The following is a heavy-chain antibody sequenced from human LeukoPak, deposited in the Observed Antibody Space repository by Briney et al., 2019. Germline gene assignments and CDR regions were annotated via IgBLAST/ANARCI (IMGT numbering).Heavy chain of an antibody. CDR2: ISSSGSTI. CDR3: ARDGRWINYYDGSSPV. CDR1: GFTFSSYE. D-gene: IGHD3-22*01. V-gene: IGHV3-48*03. J-gene: IGHJ4*02. Sequence: GGSLRLSCAASGFTFSSYEMNWVRQAPGKGLEGVSYISSSGSTIYYADSVKGRFTISRDNAKNSLYLQMNSLRAEDTAVYYCARDGRWINYYDGSSPVWGQGTLVTVSS.